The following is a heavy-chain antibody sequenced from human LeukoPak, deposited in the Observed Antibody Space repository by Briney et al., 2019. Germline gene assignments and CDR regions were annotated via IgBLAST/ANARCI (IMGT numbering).Heavy chain of an antibody. CDR2: IYYGGST. CDR1: GGSISSSTYY. Sequence: NPSETLSLTCSVSGGSISSSTYYWGWIRQPPGKGLEWIASIYYGGSTYYNPSLKSRATISVDTSKNQFSLKLSSVTAADTAVYYCARDGGRLGATFNWGQGTLVTVSS. V-gene: IGHV4-39*07. CDR3: ARDGGRLGATFN. J-gene: IGHJ4*02. D-gene: IGHD1-26*01.